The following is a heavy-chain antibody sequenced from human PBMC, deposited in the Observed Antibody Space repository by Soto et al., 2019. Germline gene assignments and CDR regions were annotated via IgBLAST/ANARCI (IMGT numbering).Heavy chain of an antibody. V-gene: IGHV4-59*01. Sequence: PSETRSRTWTVSGGSINSYYWTWIRQPPGKGLEWIGYIYYSGSTKYNPSLKSRVTISVDTSKNQFSLKLSSVTAADTAVYYCARATGITGTTTPFQHWGQGTLVTVSS. J-gene: IGHJ1*01. CDR3: ARATGITGTTTPFQH. D-gene: IGHD1-7*01. CDR1: GGSINSYY. CDR2: IYYSGST.